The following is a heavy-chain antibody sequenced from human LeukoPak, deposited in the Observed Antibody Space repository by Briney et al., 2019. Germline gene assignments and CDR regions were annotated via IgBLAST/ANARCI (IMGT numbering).Heavy chain of an antibody. CDR2: ILSDGSNE. D-gene: IGHD6-6*01. CDR1: GFSLSNFA. CDR3: AKRGARRSDWYGMDV. Sequence: GTSLRLSCAASGFSLSNFAMHWVRQAPGKGLEWVAVILSDGSNEYYGDSVKGRFIISRDNSKDTLNLQMNSLRGDDTAVYYCAKRGARRSDWYGMDVWGQGTSVTVSS. J-gene: IGHJ6*02. V-gene: IGHV3-30*18.